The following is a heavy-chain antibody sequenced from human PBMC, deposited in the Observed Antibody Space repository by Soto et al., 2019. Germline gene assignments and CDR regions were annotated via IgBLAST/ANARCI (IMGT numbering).Heavy chain of an antibody. Sequence: GASVKVSCKASGGTFSSYAISWVRQAPGQGLEWMGGIIPIFGTANYAQKFQGRVTITADESTSTAYMELSSLRSEDTAVYYCARPPDSGSYYRSGYFDLWGRGTLVTVSS. CDR3: ARPPDSGSYYRSGYFDL. J-gene: IGHJ2*01. CDR1: GGTFSSYA. CDR2: IIPIFGTA. V-gene: IGHV1-69*13. D-gene: IGHD1-26*01.